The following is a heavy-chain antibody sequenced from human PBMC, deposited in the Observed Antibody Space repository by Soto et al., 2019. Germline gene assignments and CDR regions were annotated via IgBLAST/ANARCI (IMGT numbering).Heavy chain of an antibody. CDR2: IYYSGST. Sequence: QVQLQESGPGLVKPSQTLSLTCTVSGGSISSGGYYWSWIRQHPGKGLEWIGYIYYSGSTYYNPSLNSRVTKSVDPSKNQFPLKLSSVTAADTAVFYCASFPPPPPELGPGVSDYWGQGTLVAVSS. CDR1: GGSISSGGYY. CDR3: ASFPPPPPELGPGVSDY. D-gene: IGHD3-10*01. J-gene: IGHJ4*02. V-gene: IGHV4-31*03.